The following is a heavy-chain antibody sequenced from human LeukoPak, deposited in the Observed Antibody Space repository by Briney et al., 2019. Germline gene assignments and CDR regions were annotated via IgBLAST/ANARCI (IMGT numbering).Heavy chain of an antibody. J-gene: IGHJ4*02. D-gene: IGHD3-10*01. Sequence: GASVKVSCKASGYTFTSYGISWVRQAPGQGLEWMGWISAYNGNTNYAQKLQGRVTMTTDTSTSTAYMELRSLRSDDTAVYYCATGDMVRGVIIPSYFDYWGQGTLVTVSS. CDR2: ISAYNGNT. CDR1: GYTFTSYG. V-gene: IGHV1-18*01. CDR3: ATGDMVRGVIIPSYFDY.